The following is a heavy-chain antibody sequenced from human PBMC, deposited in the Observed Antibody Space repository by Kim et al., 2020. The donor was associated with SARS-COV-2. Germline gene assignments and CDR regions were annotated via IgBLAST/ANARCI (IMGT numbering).Heavy chain of an antibody. V-gene: IGHV3-21*01. D-gene: IGHD2-15*01. Sequence: GGSLRLSCAASGFTFSSNSMSWVRQAPGKGLEWVSSISSSSSYIYYADSVKGLFTISRDNAKKSLYLQMNSQRAEETAVYYCARLDCSGGSCYAYYYYGMDVWGQGTTVTVSS. J-gene: IGHJ6*02. CDR3: ARLDCSGGSCYAYYYYGMDV. CDR1: GFTFSSNS. CDR2: ISSSSSYI.